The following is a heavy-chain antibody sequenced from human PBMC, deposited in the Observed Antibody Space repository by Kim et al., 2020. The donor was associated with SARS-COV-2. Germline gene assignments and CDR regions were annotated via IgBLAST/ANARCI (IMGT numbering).Heavy chain of an antibody. V-gene: IGHV1-18*01. CDR1: GYTFTTYG. D-gene: IGHD3-10*01. CDR3: ARALGGGYYGSGIMFFYGM. CDR2: IKTHNGET. J-gene: IGHJ6*01. Sequence: ASVKVSCKTSGYTFTTYGISWVRQAPGQGLEWLGWIKTHNGETNFAQKVQGRVTVTTDTSTSTAYMELRRLKFDDTAIYYCARALGGGYYGSGIMFFYGM.